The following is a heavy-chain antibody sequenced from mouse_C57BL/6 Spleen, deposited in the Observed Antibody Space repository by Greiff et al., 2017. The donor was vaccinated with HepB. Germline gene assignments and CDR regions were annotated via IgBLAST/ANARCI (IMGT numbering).Heavy chain of an antibody. J-gene: IGHJ4*01. CDR1: GYTFTDYN. CDR2: INPNNGGT. CDR3: ARFRYSIHYYAMDY. Sequence: EVQLQQSGPELVKPGASVKMSCKASGYTFTDYNMHWVKQSHGKSLEWIGYINPNNGGTSYNQKFKGKATLTVNKSSSTAYMEIRSLTSEDSAVYYCARFRYSIHYYAMDYWGQGTSVTVSS. V-gene: IGHV1-22*01. D-gene: IGHD2-5*01.